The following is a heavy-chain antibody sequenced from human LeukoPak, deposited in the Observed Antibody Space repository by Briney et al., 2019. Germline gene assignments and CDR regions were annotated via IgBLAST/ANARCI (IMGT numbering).Heavy chain of an antibody. CDR2: ISYSGSP. CDR3: ARDQVAFDI. CDR1: GGSISSNY. J-gene: IGHJ3*02. V-gene: IGHV4-59*01. Sequence: SETLSLTCTVSGGSISSNYWSWIRRPPGKALEWMGYISYSGSPNYNPSLKSRVTISVDTSRNQVSLKLSSVTAADTAVYYCARDQVAFDIWGQGTRVTVSS.